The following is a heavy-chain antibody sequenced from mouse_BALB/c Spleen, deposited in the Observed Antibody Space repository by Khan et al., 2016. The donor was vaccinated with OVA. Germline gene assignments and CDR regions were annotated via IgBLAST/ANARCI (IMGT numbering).Heavy chain of an antibody. Sequence: EVKLVESGGGLVKPGGSLKVSCAASGFTFSNYALSWVRHTPEKRLEWVASISSGGTTYYPDSVKGRFTISRDDARNILFLQMSSLSSEDTAMYYCARDYWFVYWGQGTLVTVSA. V-gene: IGHV5-6-5*01. J-gene: IGHJ3*01. CDR3: ARDYWFVY. CDR1: GFTFSNYA. CDR2: ISSGGTT.